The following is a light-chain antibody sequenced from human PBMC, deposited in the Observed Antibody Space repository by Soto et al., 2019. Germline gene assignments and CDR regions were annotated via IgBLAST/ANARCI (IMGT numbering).Light chain of an antibody. CDR2: GAS. Sequence: EIVLTQSPGTLSLSPVERATVSCMASQSVSNDYLAWYQQKPGQAPRLLIYGASNRATGIPDRFSGSGSGTDFTLTISRLEPEDFAVYYCQQYGSSGTFGQGTKVDI. V-gene: IGKV3-20*01. CDR1: QSVSNDY. J-gene: IGKJ1*01. CDR3: QQYGSSGT.